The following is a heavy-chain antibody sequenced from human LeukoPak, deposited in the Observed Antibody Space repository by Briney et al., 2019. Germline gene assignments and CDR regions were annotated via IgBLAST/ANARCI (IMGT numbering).Heavy chain of an antibody. CDR3: ARDRWVGATLDAFDI. D-gene: IGHD1-26*01. V-gene: IGHV4-4*02. CDR1: GGSISSSNW. CDR2: IYHSGST. J-gene: IGHJ3*02. Sequence: PSETLSLTCAVSGGSISSSNWWSWVRQPPGKGLEWIGEIYHSGSTNYNPSLKSRVTISVDTSKNQFSLKLSSVTAADTAVYYCARDRWVGATLDAFDIWGQGTMVTVSS.